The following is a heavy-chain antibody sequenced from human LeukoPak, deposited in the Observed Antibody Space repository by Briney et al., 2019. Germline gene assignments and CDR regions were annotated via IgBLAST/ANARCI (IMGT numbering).Heavy chain of an antibody. CDR2: INPKSDGT. V-gene: IGHV1-2*02. CDR1: GYIFTDYY. J-gene: IGHJ4*02. D-gene: IGHD6-13*01. CDR3: ARGGTTWGSSSWPLDY. Sequence: ASVKVSCKASGYIFTDYYMHWVRQAPGQGLEWMGWINPKSDGTKYAQNFQGRVTMTRDTSISTAYMELTRLSSDDTAVYYCARGGTTWGSSSWPLDYWGQGTLVTVSS.